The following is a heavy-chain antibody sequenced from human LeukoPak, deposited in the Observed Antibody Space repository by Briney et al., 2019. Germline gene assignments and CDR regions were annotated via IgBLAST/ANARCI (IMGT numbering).Heavy chain of an antibody. J-gene: IGHJ4*02. CDR3: ATQIRGVIY. CDR1: GLTFTTYW. V-gene: IGHV3-74*01. CDR2: INSDGSST. D-gene: IGHD3-10*01. Sequence: GGSLRLSCSASGLTFTTYWIHWVRQAPGKGLVWVSFINSDGSSTRYADSVEGRFTISRDNAKNTLYLQMNSLRAEDTAVYCCATQIRGVIYWGQGTLVTVSS.